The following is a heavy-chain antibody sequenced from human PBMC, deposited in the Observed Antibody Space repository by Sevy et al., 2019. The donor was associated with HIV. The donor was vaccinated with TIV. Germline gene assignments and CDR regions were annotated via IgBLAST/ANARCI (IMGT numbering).Heavy chain of an antibody. CDR2: LSRSSSTI. D-gene: IGHD2-15*01. CDR3: ARDPLGYSSGGSCYSICAFDI. V-gene: IGHV3-48*02. CDR1: GFTFSSYS. Sequence: GGSLRLTCAASGFTFSSYSMNWVRRAPGKGLEWVSYLSRSSSTIYYADPVKGRFTIYRDNPKNSLYLVRNSLRDEDTAVDYCARDPLGYSSGGSCYSICAFDIWVQGTMVTVSS. J-gene: IGHJ3*02.